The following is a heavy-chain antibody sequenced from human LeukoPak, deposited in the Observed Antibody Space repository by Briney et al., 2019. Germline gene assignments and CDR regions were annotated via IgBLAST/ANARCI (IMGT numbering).Heavy chain of an antibody. V-gene: IGHV4-4*07. CDR1: GGSISSYY. D-gene: IGHD3-3*01. CDR3: ARGPIVTGVVDY. CDR2: IYTSGST. Sequence: SETLSLTCTVSGGSISSYYWSWIRQPAGKGLEWIGRIYTSGSTNYNPSLKSRVTMSVDTFKNQFSLKLSSVTAADTAVYYCARGPIVTGVVDYWGQGTLVTVSS. J-gene: IGHJ4*02.